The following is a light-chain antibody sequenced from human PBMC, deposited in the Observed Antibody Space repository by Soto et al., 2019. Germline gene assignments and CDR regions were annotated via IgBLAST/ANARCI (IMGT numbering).Light chain of an antibody. CDR1: QTISNT. CDR2: ASS. CDR3: QQTYSTPFT. J-gene: IGKJ5*01. Sequence: DIQMTQSPSSLSASVGDRVTITCRASQTISNTLNWYQQRPGTPQNLLIYASSTLQSGVPPRFSGGGSGTEFTLTISSLQPEDFATYYCQQTYSTPFTFGQGTRLEIK. V-gene: IGKV1-39*01.